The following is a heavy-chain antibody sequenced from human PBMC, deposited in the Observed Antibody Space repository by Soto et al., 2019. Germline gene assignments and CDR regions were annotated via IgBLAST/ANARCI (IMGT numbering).Heavy chain of an antibody. D-gene: IGHD6-13*01. CDR1: GGTFSSYA. V-gene: IGHV1-69*13. Sequence: ASVKVSCKASGGTFSSYAISWVRQAPGQGLEWMGGIIPIFGTANYAQKFQGRVTITADESTSTAYMELSSLRSEDTAVYYCASLGIANTYYYYYYGMDVWGQGTTVTVSS. J-gene: IGHJ6*02. CDR3: ASLGIANTYYYYYYGMDV. CDR2: IIPIFGTA.